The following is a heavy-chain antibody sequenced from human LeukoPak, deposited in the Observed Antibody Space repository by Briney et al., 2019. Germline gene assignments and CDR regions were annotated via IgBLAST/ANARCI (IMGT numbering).Heavy chain of an antibody. J-gene: IGHJ5*02. CDR3: ARIRYFDWLLYGWFDP. V-gene: IGHV4-4*02. CDR2: IYHSGST. Sequence: SGTLSLTCAVSGGSISSSNWWSWVRQPPGKGLEWIGEIYHSGSTNYNPSLRSRVTISVDKSKNQFSLKLSSVIAADTAVYYCARIRYFDWLLYGWFDPWGQGTLVTVSS. CDR1: GGSISSSNW. D-gene: IGHD3-9*01.